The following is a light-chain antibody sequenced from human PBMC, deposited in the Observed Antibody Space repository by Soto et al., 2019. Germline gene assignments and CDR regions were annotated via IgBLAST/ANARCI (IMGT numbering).Light chain of an antibody. V-gene: IGKV3-15*01. CDR1: QSVNAN. CDR2: GAS. CDR3: QQYNTWLWT. J-gene: IGKJ1*01. Sequence: EVVMTQSPATLSVSPGERATLSCRASQSVNANLAWYQQKPGQAPRLLIHGASNRATGMPARFSGSGFGTEFILTISRLQSEDFAVYYCQQYNTWLWTFGQGTKVEI.